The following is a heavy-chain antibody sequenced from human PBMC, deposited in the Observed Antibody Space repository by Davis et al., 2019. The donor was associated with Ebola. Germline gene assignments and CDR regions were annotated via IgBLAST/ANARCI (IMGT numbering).Heavy chain of an antibody. V-gene: IGHV4-59*08. D-gene: IGHD3-3*01. CDR2: IYYSGST. J-gene: IGHJ5*02. CDR3: ARHAYDFWSGYYLNRFDP. CDR1: AGSLTGHY. Sequence: PQTLSPTCTVSAGSLTGHYLSWVRQPPGKGLEWIGYIYYSGSTNYNLCPKSRVTISVNTSKNQFSLKLTSVTAADTAVYYCARHAYDFWSGYYLNRFDPWGQGTLVTASS.